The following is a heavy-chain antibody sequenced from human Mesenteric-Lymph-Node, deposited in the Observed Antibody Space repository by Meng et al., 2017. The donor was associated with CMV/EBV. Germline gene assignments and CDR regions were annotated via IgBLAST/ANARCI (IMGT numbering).Heavy chain of an antibody. CDR2: IHYSGST. V-gene: IGHV4-61*08. D-gene: IGHD3-3*01. Sequence: SETLSLTCTVSGGSISSGAYYWSWIRQPPGKGLEWLGYIHYSGSTFYNPSLESRLTISLDTSKNHFSLKLSSVTAADTAVYYCARAQDIDYYDFWKRAFDIWGQGTMVTVSS. J-gene: IGHJ3*02. CDR3: ARAQDIDYYDFWKRAFDI. CDR1: GGSISSGAYY.